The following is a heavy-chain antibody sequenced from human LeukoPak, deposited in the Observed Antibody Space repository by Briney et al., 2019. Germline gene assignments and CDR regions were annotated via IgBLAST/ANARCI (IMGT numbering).Heavy chain of an antibody. CDR2: MNPNSGNA. CDR1: GYTFTSYD. CDR3: ATTYSSGWYTWFDP. J-gene: IGHJ5*02. D-gene: IGHD6-19*01. Sequence: WASVKVSCKASGYTFTSYDINWVRQATGQGLEWMGWMNPNSGNAGYAQKFQGRVTMTRNTSISTAYMELSSLRSEDTAVYYCATTYSSGWYTWFDPWGQGTLVTVSS. V-gene: IGHV1-8*01.